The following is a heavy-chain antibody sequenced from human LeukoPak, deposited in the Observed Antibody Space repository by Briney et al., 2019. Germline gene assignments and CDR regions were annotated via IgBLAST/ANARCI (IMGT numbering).Heavy chain of an antibody. D-gene: IGHD6-13*01. CDR1: GFTFSDYY. CDR3: ARDLPIAAAGTEGFDY. V-gene: IGHV3-11*04. J-gene: IGHJ4*02. CDR2: ISSSGSTI. Sequence: GGSLRLSCAASGFTFSDYYMSWIRQAPGKGLEWVSYISSSGSTIYYADSVKGRFTISRDNAKNSLYLQMNSLRAEDTAVYYRARDLPIAAAGTEGFDYWGQGTLVTVSS.